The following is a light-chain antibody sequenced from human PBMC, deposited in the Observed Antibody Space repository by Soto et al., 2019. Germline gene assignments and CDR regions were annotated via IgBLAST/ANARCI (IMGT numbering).Light chain of an antibody. V-gene: IGLV2-11*01. CDR2: DVN. CDR3: SSYAGTYSLYI. Sequence: QSALTQPLSVSGSPGQSVAISCTGTSNDVGAYDHVSRYQHSPDRAPKLLIFDVNKRPSGVPDRFSGSKSGNTASLTISGLQADDEAEYFCSSYAGTYSLYIFGSGTKVTVL. J-gene: IGLJ1*01. CDR1: SNDVGAYDH.